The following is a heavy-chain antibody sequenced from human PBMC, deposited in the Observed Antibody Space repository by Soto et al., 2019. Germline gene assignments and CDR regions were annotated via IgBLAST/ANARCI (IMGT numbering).Heavy chain of an antibody. D-gene: IGHD5-12*01. CDR1: GFSLSTKGVG. V-gene: IGHV2-5*02. CDR3: AHLYAESGYAWRYDP. Sequence: QITLKESGPPLVKPTQTLTLTCNFSGFSLSTKGVGVGWIRQPPGKALEWLGIIYWDDDKRYRPSLNNRLTITKDTSKTQVVLTMTNVDTVDTGTYFCAHLYAESGYAWRYDPWGQGTRVTVSS. CDR2: IYWDDDK. J-gene: IGHJ5*02.